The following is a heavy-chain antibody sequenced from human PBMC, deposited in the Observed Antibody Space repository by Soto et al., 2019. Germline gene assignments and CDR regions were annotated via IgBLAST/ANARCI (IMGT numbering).Heavy chain of an antibody. V-gene: IGHV1-69*06. CDR2: ITPIFDTT. CDR3: ARYPSSLNNWFDP. D-gene: IGHD3-9*01. Sequence: QIHLVQSGAEVKKPGSSVKISCKASGGTFSNYAISWVRQAPGQGLEWMGGITPIFDTTNHAQKFQGRLTITADTSTSTAYMELSGLRSDDTAIYFCARYPSSLNNWFDPWGQGTLVTVSS. J-gene: IGHJ5*02. CDR1: GGTFSNYA.